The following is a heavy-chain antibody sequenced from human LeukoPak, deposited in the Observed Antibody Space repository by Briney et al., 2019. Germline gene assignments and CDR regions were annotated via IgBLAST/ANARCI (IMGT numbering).Heavy chain of an antibody. CDR2: IYYSGST. CDR3: RTYYDILTGFRWDYYYGMDV. J-gene: IGHJ6*02. Sequence: SETLSLTCTVSGGSISSSSYYWGWIRQPPGKGLEWIGSIYYSGSTYYNPSLKSRVTISVDTSKNQFSLKLSSVTAADTAVYYCRTYYDILTGFRWDYYYGMDVWGQGTTVTVSS. V-gene: IGHV4-39*01. CDR1: GGSISSSSYY. D-gene: IGHD3-9*01.